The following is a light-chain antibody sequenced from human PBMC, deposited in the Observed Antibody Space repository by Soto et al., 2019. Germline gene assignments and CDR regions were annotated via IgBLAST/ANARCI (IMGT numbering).Light chain of an antibody. Sequence: EIVLTQSPGTLSLSPGERATLSCRASQSVSSSYLAWCQQKPGQAPRLLIYGASSRATGIPDRFSGSGSGTDFTHTISRLEPEDFAVYYCQQYGSSPLTFGGGTKVEIK. CDR2: GAS. V-gene: IGKV3-20*01. CDR3: QQYGSSPLT. J-gene: IGKJ4*01. CDR1: QSVSSSY.